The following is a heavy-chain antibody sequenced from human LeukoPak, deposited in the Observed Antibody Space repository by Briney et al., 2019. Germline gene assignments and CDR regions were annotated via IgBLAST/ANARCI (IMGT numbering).Heavy chain of an antibody. CDR2: IYYSGST. D-gene: IGHD4-17*01. V-gene: IGHV4-39*07. CDR1: GGSISSSSYY. J-gene: IGHJ3*02. CDR3: AREPQGGDHAFDI. Sequence: SETLSLTCTVSGGSISSSSYYWGWIRQPPGKGLEWIGSIYYSGSTYYNPSLKSRVTISVDTSKNQFSLKLSSVTAADTAVYYCAREPQGGDHAFDIWGQGTMVTVSS.